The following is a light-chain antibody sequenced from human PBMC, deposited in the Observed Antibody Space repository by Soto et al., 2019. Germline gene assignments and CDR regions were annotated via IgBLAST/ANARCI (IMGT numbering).Light chain of an antibody. CDR1: QSLGIN. V-gene: IGKV3-15*01. CDR3: QQYNYWPLYT. CDR2: GAS. Sequence: ETVMTQSPTTLSVSPGERATLSCRASQSLGINLAWFQQKPGQSPRLLIYGASTRASGIPARFSGSGSGTEFTLTISSLESEDFVVYYCQQYNYWPLYTFGQGTKLEIK. J-gene: IGKJ2*01.